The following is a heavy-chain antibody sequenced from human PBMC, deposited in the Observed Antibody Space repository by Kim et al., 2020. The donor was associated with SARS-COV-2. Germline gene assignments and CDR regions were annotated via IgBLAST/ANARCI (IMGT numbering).Heavy chain of an antibody. Sequence: SETLSLTCTVSGGSISGFVWSWIRQPPGKGLEWIGYIYHSGSTNYNTSLKSRVTMSVGTSKNQFSLILSSVTAADTAIYHCARGSGSFDSWGQGTLVTVS. CDR2: IYHSGST. D-gene: IGHD3-22*01. CDR1: GGSISGFV. CDR3: ARGSGSFDS. V-gene: IGHV4-59*01. J-gene: IGHJ5*01.